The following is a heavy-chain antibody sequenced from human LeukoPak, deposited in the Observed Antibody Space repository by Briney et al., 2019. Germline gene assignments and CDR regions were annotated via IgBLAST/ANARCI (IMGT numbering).Heavy chain of an antibody. Sequence: GGYLRLSWATTGFTFSSLGMDWVRHVEGKGLEWVAVIWYDGGNKYYGDFGKGRLSICRGNSKNTLYLQMNSLRAEDTAVYYCAKNGPAGYYYYYMDVWGKGTTVTVSS. CDR1: GFTFSSLG. V-gene: IGHV3-33*06. CDR3: AKNGPAGYYYYYMDV. CDR2: IWYDGGNK. J-gene: IGHJ6*03. D-gene: IGHD2-8*01.